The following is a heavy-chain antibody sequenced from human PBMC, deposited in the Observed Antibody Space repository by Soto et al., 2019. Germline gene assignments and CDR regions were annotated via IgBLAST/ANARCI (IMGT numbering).Heavy chain of an antibody. CDR2: INAGNGNT. D-gene: IGHD2-2*01. V-gene: IGHV1-3*01. Sequence: ASVKVSCRASGYTFTSYAMHWVRQAPGQRLEWMGWINAGNGNTKYSQKFQGRVTITRDTSASTAYMELSSLRSEDTAVYYCAESPLGPNQMLGHYYYGMDVWGQGTRV. CDR3: AESPLGPNQMLGHYYYGMDV. CDR1: GYTFTSYA. J-gene: IGHJ6*02.